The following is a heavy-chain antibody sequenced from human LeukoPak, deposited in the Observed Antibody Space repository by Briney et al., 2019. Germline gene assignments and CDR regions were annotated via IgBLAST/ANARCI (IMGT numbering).Heavy chain of an antibody. Sequence: PGGSLRLSCAASGFTSSNYWMNWVRQAPGMGMEWVAIIEKDGSEILYVDSVKGRFTISRDNAKNSLYLQMNSLRAEDTAVYYCAAGAGWLIDWWGQGTLVTVSS. V-gene: IGHV3-7*01. J-gene: IGHJ4*02. D-gene: IGHD6-19*01. CDR3: AAGAGWLIDW. CDR1: GFTSSNYW. CDR2: IEKDGSEI.